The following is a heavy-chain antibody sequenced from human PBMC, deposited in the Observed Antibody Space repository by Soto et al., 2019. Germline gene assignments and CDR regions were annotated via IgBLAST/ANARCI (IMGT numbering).Heavy chain of an antibody. J-gene: IGHJ4*02. CDR1: GGTFSSYA. CDR3: ASYFWSGYYEMMYYFDY. V-gene: IGHV1-69*13. D-gene: IGHD3-3*01. CDR2: IIPIFGTA. Sequence: ASVKVSCKASGGTFSSYAISWVRQAPGQGLEWMGGIIPIFGTANYAQKFQGRVTITADESTSTAYMELSSLRSEDTAVYYCASYFWSGYYEMMYYFDYWGQGTLVTVSS.